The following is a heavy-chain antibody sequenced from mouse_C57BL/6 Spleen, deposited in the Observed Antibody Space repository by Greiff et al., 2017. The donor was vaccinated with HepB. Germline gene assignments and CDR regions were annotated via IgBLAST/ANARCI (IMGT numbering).Heavy chain of an antibody. V-gene: IGHV5-12*01. CDR3: ARLVNYDYFDY. J-gene: IGHJ2*01. Sequence: EVQLVESGGGLVQPGGSLKLSCAASGFTFSDYYMYWVRQTPEKRLEWVAYISNGGGSTYYPDTVKGRFTISRDNAKNTLYLQMSRLKSEDTAMYYCARLVNYDYFDYWGQGTTLTVSS. D-gene: IGHD2-4*01. CDR2: ISNGGGST. CDR1: GFTFSDYY.